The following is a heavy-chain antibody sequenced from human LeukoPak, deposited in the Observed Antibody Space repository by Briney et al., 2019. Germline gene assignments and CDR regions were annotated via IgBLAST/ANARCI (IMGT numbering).Heavy chain of an antibody. CDR3: ARGGSQADY. D-gene: IGHD1-26*01. V-gene: IGHV4-38-2*02. J-gene: IGHJ4*02. CDR1: GYSISSGYY. Sequence: PSETLSLTCTVSGYSISSGYYWGWIRQPPGKGLEWIGSIYHSGSTYYNPSLKSRVTISVDTSKNQFSLKLSSVTAADTAVYYCARGGSQADYWGQGTLVTVSS. CDR2: IYHSGST.